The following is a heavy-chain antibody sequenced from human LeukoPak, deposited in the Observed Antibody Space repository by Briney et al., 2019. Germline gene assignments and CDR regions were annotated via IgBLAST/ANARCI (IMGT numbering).Heavy chain of an antibody. V-gene: IGHV4-59*01. CDR1: SGSISSYY. J-gene: IGHJ4*02. Sequence: SETLSLTCTVSSGSISSYYWSWIRQPPGKGLEWIGYIYYSGSTNYNPSLKSRVTISVDTSKNQFSLKLSSVTAADTAVYYCARGGMGSYDSSGYPDYWGQGTLVTASS. CDR3: ARGGMGSYDSSGYPDY. D-gene: IGHD3-22*01. CDR2: IYYSGST.